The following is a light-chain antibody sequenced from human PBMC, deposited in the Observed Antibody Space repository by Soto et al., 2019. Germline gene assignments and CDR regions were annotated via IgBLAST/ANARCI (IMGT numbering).Light chain of an antibody. J-gene: IGLJ2*01. Sequence: QSALTQPASVSGSPGQSITISCTGTSNDVGGYNYVSWYQQHPGKAPKLMIFEVSYRPSGVSNRFSGSKSGNTASLTISGLQAEDEADYYCSSYTSSNVIFGGGTKVTVL. CDR1: SNDVGGYNY. CDR3: SSYTSSNVI. CDR2: EVS. V-gene: IGLV2-14*01.